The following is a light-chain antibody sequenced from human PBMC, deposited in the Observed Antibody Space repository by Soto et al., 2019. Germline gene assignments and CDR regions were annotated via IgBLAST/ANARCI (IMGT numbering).Light chain of an antibody. CDR3: QQYGNLPLT. CDR1: QTITT. J-gene: IGKJ4*01. V-gene: IGKV3-20*01. Sequence: DIVLPQSPGTLSLSPGERATLSCRASQTITTLAWYQRKPGQAPRLLIYRVSSRATGVPDRFSGSGSGTDYTLTICRLEPEDFAVYYCQQYGNLPLTFGGGTKVAIK. CDR2: RVS.